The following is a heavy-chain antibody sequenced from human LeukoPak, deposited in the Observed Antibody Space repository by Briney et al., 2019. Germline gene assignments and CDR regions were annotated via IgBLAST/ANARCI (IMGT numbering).Heavy chain of an antibody. CDR1: GYTLTELS. D-gene: IGHD3-16*01. CDR2: MSPHKDRS. Sequence: GASVKVSCKVSGYTLTELSMHWVRQAPGQGLEWMAYMSPHKDRSHYSQNFQGRVAMTTDTSTTTAYMEVSSLRSDDTAIYYCARVRGAGYMDVWGNGTTVIISS. CDR3: ARVRGAGYMDV. J-gene: IGHJ6*03. V-gene: IGHV1-24*01.